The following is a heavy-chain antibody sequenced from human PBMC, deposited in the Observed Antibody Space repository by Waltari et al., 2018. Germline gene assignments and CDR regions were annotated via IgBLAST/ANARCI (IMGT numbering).Heavy chain of an antibody. CDR2: SYGGGST. J-gene: IGHJ4*02. D-gene: IGHD3-10*01. Sequence: EVQLVESGGGLIQPGGSLRLSCSASGFTVSSNYMSWVRQAPGKGRGGVSVSYGGGSTNYADSVKGRFNISRDNSKNTRYLQMNSLRAEDTAVYYCARAAVRGRFDYWGQGTLVTVSS. V-gene: IGHV3-53*01. CDR1: GFTVSSNY. CDR3: ARAAVRGRFDY.